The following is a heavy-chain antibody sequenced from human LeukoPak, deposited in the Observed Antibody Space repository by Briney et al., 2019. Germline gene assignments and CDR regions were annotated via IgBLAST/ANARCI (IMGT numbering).Heavy chain of an antibody. J-gene: IGHJ5*02. V-gene: IGHV5-51*01. D-gene: IGHD6-6*01. Sequence: GESLKISCKGSGYSFTSYWIGWVRQMPGKGLEWMGIIYPGDSDTGYSPSFQGQVTISADKSISTAYLQWSSLKASDTAMYYCARQAGYSSSSGWFDPWGQGTLVTVSS. CDR2: IYPGDSDT. CDR3: ARQAGYSSSSGWFDP. CDR1: GYSFTSYW.